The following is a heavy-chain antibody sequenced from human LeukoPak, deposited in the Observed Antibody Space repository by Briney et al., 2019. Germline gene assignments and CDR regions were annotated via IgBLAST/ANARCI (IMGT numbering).Heavy chain of an antibody. CDR2: IYYSGST. Sequence: SETLSLTCTVSGGSISSSSYYWGWIRQPPGTGLEWIGSIYYSGSTYYNPSLKSRVTISVDTSKNQFSLKLSSVTAADTAVCYCATKTGVWFGDAFDIWGQGTMVTVSS. CDR1: GGSISSSSYY. J-gene: IGHJ3*02. V-gene: IGHV4-39*01. CDR3: ATKTGVWFGDAFDI. D-gene: IGHD7-27*01.